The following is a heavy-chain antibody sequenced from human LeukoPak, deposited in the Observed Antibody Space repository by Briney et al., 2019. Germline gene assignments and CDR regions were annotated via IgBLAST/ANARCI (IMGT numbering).Heavy chain of an antibody. V-gene: IGHV4-61*02. J-gene: IGHJ5*02. D-gene: IGHD2-2*02. CDR2: IYTSGST. CDR3: AREGGERYCSSTSCYKGNWFDP. Sequence: SETLSLTCTVSGGSISSGSYYWSWIRQPAGKGLEWIGRIYTSGSTNYNPSLKSRVTISVDTSKNQFSLKLSPVTAADTAVYYCAREGGERYCSSTSCYKGNWFDPWGQGTLVTVSS. CDR1: GGSISSGSYY.